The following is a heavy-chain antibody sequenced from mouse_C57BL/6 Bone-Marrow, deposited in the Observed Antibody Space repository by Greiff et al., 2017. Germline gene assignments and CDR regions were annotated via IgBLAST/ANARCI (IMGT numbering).Heavy chain of an antibody. CDR1: GFNFKDDY. Sequence: EVQLQQSGAELVRPGASVNLSATPSGFNFKDDYMHWVKQRPEQGLEWIGWIDPENGDTEYASKFQGKATITVDTSSNTAYLQLSSLTSEDTAVYYCTRIAYWGQGTLVTVSA. J-gene: IGHJ3*01. CDR2: IDPENGDT. CDR3: TRIAY. V-gene: IGHV14-4*01.